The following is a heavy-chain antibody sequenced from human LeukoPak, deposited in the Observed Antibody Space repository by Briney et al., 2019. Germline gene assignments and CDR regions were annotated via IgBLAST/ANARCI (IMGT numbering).Heavy chain of an antibody. Sequence: GGSLRLSCAASGFTFSRYGMNWVRQAPGKGLEWVSYISSSGSTIYYADSVKGRFTISRDNAKNSLYLQMNSLRAEDTAVYYCALIAVAGIDYWGQGTLVTVSS. CDR1: GFTFSRYG. CDR3: ALIAVAGIDY. V-gene: IGHV3-48*03. D-gene: IGHD6-19*01. CDR2: ISSSGSTI. J-gene: IGHJ4*02.